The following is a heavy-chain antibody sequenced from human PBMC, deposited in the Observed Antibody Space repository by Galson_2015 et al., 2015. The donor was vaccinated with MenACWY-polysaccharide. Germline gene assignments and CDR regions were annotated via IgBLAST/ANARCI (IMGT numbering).Heavy chain of an antibody. CDR2: ISSSGSTI. CDR1: GFTFSDYY. V-gene: IGHV3-11*01. CDR3: ARDRAATAHFDY. Sequence: LRLSCAASGFTFSDYYMSWIRQAPGKGLEWVSYISSSGSTIYYADSVKGRFTISRDNAKNSLYLQMNSLRAEDTAVYYCARDRAATAHFDYWGQGTLVTVSS. J-gene: IGHJ4*02. D-gene: IGHD2-15*01.